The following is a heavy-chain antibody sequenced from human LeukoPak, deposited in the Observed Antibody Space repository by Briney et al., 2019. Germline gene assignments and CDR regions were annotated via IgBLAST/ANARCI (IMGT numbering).Heavy chain of an antibody. Sequence: PTGGSLRLSCAASGVTFSSYWMHWVRQAPGKGLVWVSRISYDGGDPSYADSVKGRFTISRDNAKNTLYLQMNSLRVEDTAVYYCASLLSGRNQINDYWGQGTLVTVSS. CDR1: GVTFSSYW. CDR2: ISYDGGDP. D-gene: IGHD1-26*01. V-gene: IGHV3-74*01. CDR3: ASLLSGRNQINDY. J-gene: IGHJ4*02.